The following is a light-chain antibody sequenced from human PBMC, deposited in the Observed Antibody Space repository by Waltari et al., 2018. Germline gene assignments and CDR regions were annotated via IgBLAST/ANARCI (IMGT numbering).Light chain of an antibody. Sequence: EIVLTQSPGTLSLSPGERATLPCRASQSVSSSHLAWFQQKPGQAPRLLMYGASSRATGIPDRVSGSGSGTDFTLTISRLEPEDVATYYGQRTYNALWTFGQGTKVEIK. CDR1: QSVSSSH. CDR3: QRTYNALWT. V-gene: IGKV3-20*01. J-gene: IGKJ1*01. CDR2: GAS.